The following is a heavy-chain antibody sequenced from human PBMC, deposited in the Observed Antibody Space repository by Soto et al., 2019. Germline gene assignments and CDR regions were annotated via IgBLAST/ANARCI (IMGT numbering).Heavy chain of an antibody. CDR1: GYIFSDYG. V-gene: IGHV1-18*01. CDR2: IIPYNDNT. CDR3: ARKPYSHYYGMDV. Sequence: ASVKVSCKASGYIFSDYGINWVRLAPGQGLEWMGWIIPYNDNTKYAENFQGRVTLTTDTSTNTVYMELRSLKPDDTGVYFCARKPYSHYYGMDVWGQGTSVTVS. J-gene: IGHJ6*02. D-gene: IGHD2-21*01.